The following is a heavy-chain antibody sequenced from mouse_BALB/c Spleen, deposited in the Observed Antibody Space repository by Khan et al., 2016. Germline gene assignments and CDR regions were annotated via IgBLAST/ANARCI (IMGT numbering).Heavy chain of an antibody. J-gene: IGHJ2*01. Sequence: QMQLEESGAELAKPGASVKMSCKASGYTFTSYWMHWVKQRPGQGLEWIGYINPSTGYTEYNQKFKDKATLTADKSSSTAYMQLSSLTSEDSAVYYCARRDYGSSYFDYWGQGTTLTVSS. D-gene: IGHD1-1*01. CDR2: INPSTGYT. V-gene: IGHV1-7*01. CDR1: GYTFTSYW. CDR3: ARRDYGSSYFDY.